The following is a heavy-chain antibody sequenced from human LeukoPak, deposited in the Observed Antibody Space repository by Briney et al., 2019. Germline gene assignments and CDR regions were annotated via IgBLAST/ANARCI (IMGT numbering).Heavy chain of an antibody. CDR1: GFTFSRYW. CDR2: IKSDGKT. J-gene: IGHJ1*01. CDR3: ARAPSEVGGYYPEYFRH. V-gene: IGHV3-74*01. Sequence: TGGCLRLSREASGFTFSRYWMHWVRQAPGKGLVWASRIKSDGKTNYADSVKGRFTISRDNAKNTVSLQMDSLRAEDTGVYYCARAPSEVGGYYPEYFRHWGQGTLVTVSS. D-gene: IGHD3-22*01.